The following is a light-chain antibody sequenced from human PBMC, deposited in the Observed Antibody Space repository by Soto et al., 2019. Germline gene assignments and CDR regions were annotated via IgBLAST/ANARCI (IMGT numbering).Light chain of an antibody. Sequence: AIQLTQSPSSLSASVGDRVTITCRASQGIRNDLGWYQQKSGKAPKFLINGASSLQSGVPSRFSGSGSGTEFTLTISNLQPEDFATYYCLHDYNYPYTFGQGTKLEIK. J-gene: IGKJ2*01. CDR2: GAS. CDR1: QGIRND. V-gene: IGKV1-6*01. CDR3: LHDYNYPYT.